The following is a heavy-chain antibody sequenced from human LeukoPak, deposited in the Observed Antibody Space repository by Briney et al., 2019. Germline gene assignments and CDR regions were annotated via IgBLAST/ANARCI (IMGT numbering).Heavy chain of an antibody. Sequence: SETLSLTCAVYGGSFSGYYWSWIRQPPGKGLEWIGYIYYSGSTYYNPSLKSRVTISVDTSKNQFSLKLSSVTAADTAVYYCARGGIAARPSAFDIWGQGTMVTVSS. J-gene: IGHJ3*02. CDR1: GGSFSGYY. D-gene: IGHD6-6*01. V-gene: IGHV4-59*12. CDR2: IYYSGST. CDR3: ARGGIAARPSAFDI.